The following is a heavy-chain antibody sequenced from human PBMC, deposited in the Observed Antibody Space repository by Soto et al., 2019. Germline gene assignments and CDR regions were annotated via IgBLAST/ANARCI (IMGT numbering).Heavy chain of an antibody. J-gene: IGHJ4*02. CDR1: GFTFSSYA. Sequence: GGSLRLSCAASGFTFSSYAMSWVRQAPGKGLEWVSAISGNGGSTYYADSVKGRFTISRDNSKNTLYLQMNSLRAEDTAVYYCAKGVTIFGVAIIRFDYWGQGTLVTVSS. V-gene: IGHV3-23*01. CDR2: ISGNGGST. D-gene: IGHD3-3*01. CDR3: AKGVTIFGVAIIRFDY.